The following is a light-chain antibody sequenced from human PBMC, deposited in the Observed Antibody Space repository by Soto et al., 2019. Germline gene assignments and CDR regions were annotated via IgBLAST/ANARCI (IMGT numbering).Light chain of an antibody. Sequence: DVVMTQSPLSLPVTLGQPASISCRSSQSLVYSDGNTYLNWFQQRPGQSPRRLIYQVSNRDSGVPDRFSGSGSVTDFTLKISRVEAEDVAVYYCMQGTYWPLTFGGGTKV. CDR2: QVS. CDR1: QSLVYSDGNTY. CDR3: MQGTYWPLT. J-gene: IGKJ4*01. V-gene: IGKV2-30*01.